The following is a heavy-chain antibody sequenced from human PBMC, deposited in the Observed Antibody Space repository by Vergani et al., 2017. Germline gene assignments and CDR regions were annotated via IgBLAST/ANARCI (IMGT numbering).Heavy chain of an antibody. CDR1: GFTFSSYG. CDR2: ISYDGSNN. J-gene: IGHJ4*02. Sequence: QVQLVESGGGVVQPGRSLRLSCAASGFTFSSYGMHWVRQAPGKGLEWVAVISYDGSNNYYADSVKGRFTISRDNSKNTLYLQMNSLRAEDTAVYYCAKEQWLVPYYFDYWGQGTLVTVSS. CDR3: AKEQWLVPYYFDY. V-gene: IGHV3-30*18. D-gene: IGHD6-19*01.